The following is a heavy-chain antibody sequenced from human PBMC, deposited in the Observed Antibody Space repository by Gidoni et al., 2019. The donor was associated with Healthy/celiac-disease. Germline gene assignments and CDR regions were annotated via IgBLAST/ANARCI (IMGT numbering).Heavy chain of an antibody. J-gene: IGHJ3*02. Sequence: ELQLVESGGGLVQPGGSLRLSCAAAGFTFSSYDMHWVRQATGKGLEWVSAIGTAGDTYYPGSVKGRFTISRENAKNSLYLQMNSLRAEDTAVYYCARGVKEGAFDIWGQGTMVTVSS. D-gene: IGHD4-4*01. V-gene: IGHV3-13*01. CDR2: IGTAGDT. CDR3: ARGVKEGAFDI. CDR1: GFTFSSYD.